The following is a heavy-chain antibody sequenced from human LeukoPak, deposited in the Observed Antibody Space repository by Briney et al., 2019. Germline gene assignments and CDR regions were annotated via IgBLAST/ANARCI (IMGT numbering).Heavy chain of an antibody. D-gene: IGHD6-13*01. J-gene: IGHJ4*02. CDR3: ARHPNSNWDY. CDR2: ISGGGVTT. CDR1: GFTSIAYA. V-gene: IGHV3-23*01. Sequence: GGSLRLSCVGSGFTSIAYALTWARQAPGKGLEWVSGISGGGVTTYYADSVKGRFTASRDNAQNSLYLQMNSLRVEDTAVYYCARHPNSNWDYWGQGTLVTVSS.